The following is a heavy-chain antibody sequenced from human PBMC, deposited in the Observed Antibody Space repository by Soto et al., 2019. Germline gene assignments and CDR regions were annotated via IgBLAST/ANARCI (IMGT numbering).Heavy chain of an antibody. V-gene: IGHV4-4*07. J-gene: IGHJ5*02. CDR3: ARGQRFSDWFDP. D-gene: IGHD3-3*01. CDR1: GGSISGYY. Sequence: SETLSLTCTVTGGSISGYYWTWIRQSDGEGLEWIGRIYSSGSTNYNPSLKSRVTISLDTSMNYFSLRLSSVTAADTAVYYCARGQRFSDWFDPWGQGTLVTVS. CDR2: IYSSGST.